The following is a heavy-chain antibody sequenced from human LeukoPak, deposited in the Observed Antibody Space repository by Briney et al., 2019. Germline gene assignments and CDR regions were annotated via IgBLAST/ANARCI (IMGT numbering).Heavy chain of an antibody. Sequence: GGSLRHSCAASGFTFSTYAMTWVRQAPGKGLEWVSVINGGGGTTYYADSVRGRFTISRDNSKNTLYLQMNSLRAEDTAVYYCAKTQGYFDYWGQGTLVTVSS. V-gene: IGHV3-23*01. CDR3: AKTQGYFDY. CDR1: GFTFSTYA. J-gene: IGHJ4*02. D-gene: IGHD2-15*01. CDR2: INGGGGTT.